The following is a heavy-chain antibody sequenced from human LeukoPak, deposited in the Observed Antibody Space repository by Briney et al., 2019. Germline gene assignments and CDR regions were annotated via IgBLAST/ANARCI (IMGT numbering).Heavy chain of an antibody. CDR2: IYGGGNI. CDR1: GFTVSSNY. V-gene: IGHV3-53*01. CDR3: ARGAGYNYPYYFDY. Sequence: GGSLRLSCAASGFTVSSNYMNWVRQAPGKGLEWGLVIYGGGNIYYADSVKGRFTISRDNSKNTLYLQMNSLRAEDTAVYYCARGAGYNYPYYFDYWGQGTLVTVSS. J-gene: IGHJ4*02. D-gene: IGHD5-24*01.